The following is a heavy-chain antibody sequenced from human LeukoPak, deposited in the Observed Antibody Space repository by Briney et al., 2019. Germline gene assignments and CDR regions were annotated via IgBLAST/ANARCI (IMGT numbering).Heavy chain of an antibody. V-gene: IGHV1-69*05. D-gene: IGHD6-13*01. CDR3: ARAPPKQLLPLY. CDR2: VIPIFSTT. CDR1: GGTFNSYA. Sequence: ASVKVSRKASGGTFNSYAISWVRQAPGQGLEWMGAVIPIFSTTNYAQKFQGRVAITTDESTNKAYMELTSLKSEDPAVYYCARAPPKQLLPLYWGQGTLVTVSS. J-gene: IGHJ4*02.